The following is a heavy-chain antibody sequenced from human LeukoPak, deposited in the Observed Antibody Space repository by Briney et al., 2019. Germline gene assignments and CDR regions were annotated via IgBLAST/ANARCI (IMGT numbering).Heavy chain of an antibody. CDR2: IYSGGST. Sequence: GGPLRLSCAASGFTVSSNYMSWVRQAPGKGLEWVSVIYSGGSTYYADSVKGRFTISRDNSKNTLYLQMNSLRAEDTAIYYCAKFRADSSGWPFDYWGQGTLVTVSS. D-gene: IGHD6-19*01. CDR1: GFTVSSNY. CDR3: AKFRADSSGWPFDY. V-gene: IGHV3-53*01. J-gene: IGHJ4*02.